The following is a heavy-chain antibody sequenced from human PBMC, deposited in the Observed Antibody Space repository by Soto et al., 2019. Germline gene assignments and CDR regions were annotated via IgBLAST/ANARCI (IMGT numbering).Heavy chain of an antibody. Sequence: GGSLRLSCAASGFTFKYYVMNWVRQAPGKGLEWVSGISDSGNTTYYADSVKGRFTISRDNSKNTLYMQMNSLRADDTARYYCALIPGSRYSGGLLDYWGQGTLVTVSS. CDR3: ALIPGSRYSGGLLDY. CDR1: GFTFKYYV. D-gene: IGHD5-12*01. V-gene: IGHV3-23*01. J-gene: IGHJ4*02. CDR2: ISDSGNTT.